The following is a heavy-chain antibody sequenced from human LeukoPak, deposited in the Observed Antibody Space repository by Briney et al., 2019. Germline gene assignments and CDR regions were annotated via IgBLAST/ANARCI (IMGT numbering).Heavy chain of an antibody. CDR3: AKVGVATFDY. Sequence: GRSLRLSCAASGFTFSSYAMSWVRQAPGKGLEWVSAISSNGGSTYYADSVKGRFTISRDNSKNTLFLQMNSLRAEDTAVYYCAKVGVATFDYWGQGTLVTVSS. CDR1: GFTFSSYA. D-gene: IGHD6-19*01. J-gene: IGHJ4*02. CDR2: ISSNGGST. V-gene: IGHV3-23*01.